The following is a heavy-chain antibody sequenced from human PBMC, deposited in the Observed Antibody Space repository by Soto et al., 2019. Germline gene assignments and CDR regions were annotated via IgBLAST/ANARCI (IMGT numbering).Heavy chain of an antibody. CDR2: IYSGGST. V-gene: IGHV3-66*01. CDR1: GFTVSSNY. Sequence: EVQLVESGGGLVQPGGSLRLSCAASGFTVSSNYMSWVRQAPGKGLEWVSVIYSGGSTYYADSVKGRFTISRDNSKNTLHLQMNSLRAEDTAVYYCARVVGELDYYYYYYMDVWGKGTTVTVSS. J-gene: IGHJ6*03. CDR3: ARVVGELDYYYYYYMDV. D-gene: IGHD6-13*01.